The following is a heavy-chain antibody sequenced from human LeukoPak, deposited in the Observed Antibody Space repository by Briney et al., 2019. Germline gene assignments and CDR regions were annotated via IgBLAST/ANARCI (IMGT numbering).Heavy chain of an antibody. V-gene: IGHV4-61*02. J-gene: IGHJ3*02. Sequence: SSETLSLTCTVSGGSISSGSYYWSWIRQPAGKGLEWIGRIYTSGSTNHNPSLKSRVTISVDTSKNQFSLKLSSVTAADTAVYYCARVNWGLHDAFDIWGQGTMVTVSS. D-gene: IGHD7-27*01. CDR2: IYTSGST. CDR1: GGSISSGSYY. CDR3: ARVNWGLHDAFDI.